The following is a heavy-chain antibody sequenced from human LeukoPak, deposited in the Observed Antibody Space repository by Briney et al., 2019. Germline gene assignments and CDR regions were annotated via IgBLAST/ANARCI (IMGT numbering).Heavy chain of an antibody. D-gene: IGHD2-2*01. CDR1: GYTFTSYG. CDR2: ISVYNGNT. CDR3: ARALVVPAADDAFDI. Sequence: ASVKVSCKASGYTFTSYGISWVRQAPGQGLEWMGWISVYNGNTNYAQKLQGRVTMTTDTSTSTAYMELRTLRSDDTAVYYCARALVVPAADDAFDIWGQGTMVTVSS. J-gene: IGHJ3*02. V-gene: IGHV1-18*01.